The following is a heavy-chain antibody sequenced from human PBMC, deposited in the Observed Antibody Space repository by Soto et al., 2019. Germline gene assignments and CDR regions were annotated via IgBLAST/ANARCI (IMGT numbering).Heavy chain of an antibody. V-gene: IGHV4-59*08. D-gene: IGHD2-15*01. CDR2: IYYSGST. CDR1: GGSISSYY. Sequence: QVQLQESGPGLVKPSETLSLTCTVSGGSISSYYWSWIRQPPGKGLEWIGYIYYSGSTNYNPSLKSRVTISVDTSKNQFSLKLSSVSAADMAVYYCAIRGAAVVATSTYYYGMDVWGQGTTVTVSS. CDR3: AIRGAAVVATSTYYYGMDV. J-gene: IGHJ6*02.